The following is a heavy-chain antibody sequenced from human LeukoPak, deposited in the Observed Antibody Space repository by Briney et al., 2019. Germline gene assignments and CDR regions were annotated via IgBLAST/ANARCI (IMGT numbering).Heavy chain of an antibody. CDR3: ATSHHCGGDCPDAFDI. Sequence: PSETLSLTCTVSGGSISSYYWSWIRQPPGKGLEWIGYIYYSGSTNYNPSLKSRVTISVDTSKNQFSLKLSSVTAADTAVYYCATSHHCGGDCPDAFDIWGKGTMVTVSS. J-gene: IGHJ3*02. D-gene: IGHD2-21*02. CDR1: GGSISSYY. V-gene: IGHV4-59*08. CDR2: IYYSGST.